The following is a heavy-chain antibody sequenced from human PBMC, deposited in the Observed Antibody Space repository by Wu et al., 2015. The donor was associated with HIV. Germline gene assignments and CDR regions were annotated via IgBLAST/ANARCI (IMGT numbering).Heavy chain of an antibody. V-gene: IGHV1-69*13. CDR3: AREAEGGRRWLLGY. J-gene: IGHJ4*02. Sequence: QVQLAQLGVEVRKPGASVKVSCKASGFTFNNYIIVWVRQAPGQGLEWMGWIIPIFGKVNYAQNFQGRVTITADESTSTVYMELSSLRSEDTAVYYCAREAEGGRRWLLGYWGQGTLVTVSS. CDR2: IIPIFGKV. CDR1: GFTFNNYI. D-gene: IGHD4-17*01.